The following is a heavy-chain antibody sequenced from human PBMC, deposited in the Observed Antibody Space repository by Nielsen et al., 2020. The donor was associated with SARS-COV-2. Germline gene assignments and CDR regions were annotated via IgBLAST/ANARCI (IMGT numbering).Heavy chain of an antibody. V-gene: IGHV3-21*01. J-gene: IGHJ4*02. CDR1: GFTFSSYS. Sequence: GGSLRLSCEASGFTFSSYSLNWVRQAPGKGLEWVSFVSGSSYFTHYADSVRGRFTVSRDNARNTLYLQMHSLKPEDTAVYFCASLNWVDPTSKWGPGTPVTVSA. D-gene: IGHD1-1*01. CDR2: VSGSSYFT. CDR3: ASLNWVDPTSK.